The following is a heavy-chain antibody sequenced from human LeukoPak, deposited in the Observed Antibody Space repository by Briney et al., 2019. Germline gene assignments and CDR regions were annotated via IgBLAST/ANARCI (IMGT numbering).Heavy chain of an antibody. CDR3: ARCPRRARWFREFHKYYYYYYMDV. Sequence: ASVKVFCKASGYTFTSYDINWVRQATGQGLEWMGWMNPNCGNTGYAQKLQGRVTMTRNTSISTAYMELSSLRSEDTAVYYCARCPRRARWFREFHKYYYYYYMDVWGKGTTVTVSS. J-gene: IGHJ6*03. CDR1: GYTFTSYD. CDR2: MNPNCGNT. D-gene: IGHD3-10*01. V-gene: IGHV1-8*01.